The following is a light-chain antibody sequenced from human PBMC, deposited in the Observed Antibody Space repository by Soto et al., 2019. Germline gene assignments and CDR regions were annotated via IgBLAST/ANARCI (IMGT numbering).Light chain of an antibody. CDR1: QSISNW. CDR2: KAS. Sequence: DIRMTQSPSSLSASVGDRVTFSCRASQSISNWLAWYQQKPGKAPKLLIYKASTLESGVPSRFSGSGSGTEFTLTISSLQADDFAIYYCQQYNGYRLAFGGGTKVDI. CDR3: QQYNGYRLA. V-gene: IGKV1-5*03. J-gene: IGKJ4*01.